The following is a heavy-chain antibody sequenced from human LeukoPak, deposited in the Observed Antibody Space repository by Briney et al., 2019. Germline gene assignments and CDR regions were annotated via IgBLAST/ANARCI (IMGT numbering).Heavy chain of an antibody. CDR2: ISSSSSTM. D-gene: IGHD6-13*01. J-gene: IGHJ6*03. CDR1: GFTFSSYS. CDR3: AREVRSSSWLPMDV. Sequence: GGSLRLSCAASGFTFSSYSMNWVRQAPGKGLEWVSYISSSSSTMHYADSVKGRFTISRDNAKNSLYLQMNSLRAEDTAVYYCAREVRSSSWLPMDVWGKGTTVTVSS. V-gene: IGHV3-48*04.